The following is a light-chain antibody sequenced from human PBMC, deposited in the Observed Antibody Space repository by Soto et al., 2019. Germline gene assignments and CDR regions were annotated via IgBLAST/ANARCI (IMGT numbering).Light chain of an antibody. CDR2: DAS. V-gene: IGKV3-20*01. CDR3: QQYAYSPLT. Sequence: EIVLTQSPGTLSLSPGERATLSCRASQSVGKNYLAWYQQKPGQAPRLLVYDASTRATGVPDRFSGSGSGTDFTLTISRLEPEDFGVYYCQQYAYSPLTFGGGTKVEIK. J-gene: IGKJ4*01. CDR1: QSVGKNY.